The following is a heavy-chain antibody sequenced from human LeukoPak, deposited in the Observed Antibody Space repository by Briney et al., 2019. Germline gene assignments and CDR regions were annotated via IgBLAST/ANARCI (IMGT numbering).Heavy chain of an antibody. CDR2: IKQDGSEK. Sequence: PGGSLRLSCAASGFTFSSYAMIWVRQAPGKGLEWVAHIKQDGSEKYYVDSVKGRFTISRDNAKNSLYLQMNSLRAEDTAVYYCARVGRGAAGRRHHFDYWGQGTLVTVSS. J-gene: IGHJ4*02. CDR1: GFTFSSYA. CDR3: ARVGRGAAGRRHHFDY. V-gene: IGHV3-7*01. D-gene: IGHD6-13*01.